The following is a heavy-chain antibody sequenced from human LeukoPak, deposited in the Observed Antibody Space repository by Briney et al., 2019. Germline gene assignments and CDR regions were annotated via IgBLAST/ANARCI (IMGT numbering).Heavy chain of an antibody. J-gene: IGHJ4*02. D-gene: IGHD2-8*01. Sequence: GGSLRLSCAASGXTFSNYWMNWVRQAPGKGLEWVANINQDGSEKYYVDSVKGRFTISRDNAKNSLYLQMNSLRAEDTAVYYCARGPLRTDVYWGQGTLVTVSS. V-gene: IGHV3-7*05. CDR1: GXTFSNYW. CDR2: INQDGSEK. CDR3: ARGPLRTDVY.